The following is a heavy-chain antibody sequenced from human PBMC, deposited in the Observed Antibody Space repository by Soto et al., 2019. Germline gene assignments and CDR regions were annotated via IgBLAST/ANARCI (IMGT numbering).Heavy chain of an antibody. CDR3: ARDGAVYSSGWYSDY. J-gene: IGHJ4*02. D-gene: IGHD6-19*01. V-gene: IGHV3-33*01. CDR2: IWYDGSNK. Sequence: QVQLVESGGGVVQPGRSLRLSCAASGFTFSSYGMHWVRQAPGKGLEWVAVIWYDGSNKYYADSVKGRFTISRDNSKNTLYLQMNSLRAEDTAVYYWARDGAVYSSGWYSDYWGQGTLVTVSS. CDR1: GFTFSSYG.